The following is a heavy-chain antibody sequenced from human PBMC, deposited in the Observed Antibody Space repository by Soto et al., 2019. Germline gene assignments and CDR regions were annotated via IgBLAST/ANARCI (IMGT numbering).Heavy chain of an antibody. CDR2: VSLDSDTI. Sequence: QLVESGGGLVRPGGSLRLACRASGYDFRTYSMNWVRQAPGQGLEWIAYVSLDSDTIQYADSVKGRFTISRDDAENSLYLQMDRLRGGDPAYFFRGGIYYDYVWGQGTTVTVSS. CDR3: GGIYYDYV. CDR1: GYDFRTYS. V-gene: IGHV3-48*01. J-gene: IGHJ6*02. D-gene: IGHD3-3*01.